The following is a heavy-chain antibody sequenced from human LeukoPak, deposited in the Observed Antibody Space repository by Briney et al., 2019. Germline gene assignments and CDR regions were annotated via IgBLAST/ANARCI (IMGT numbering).Heavy chain of an antibody. D-gene: IGHD5-24*01. Sequence: PSETLSLTCTVSGGSISSGTNYWSWIRQPPGKGLEWIGEINHSGSTNYNPSLKSRVTISVDTSKNQFSLKLSSVTAADTAVYYCARHPSGRMWLQQGGWFDPWGQGTLVTVSS. CDR3: ARHPSGRMWLQQGGWFDP. J-gene: IGHJ5*02. CDR1: GGSISSGTNY. CDR2: INHSGST. V-gene: IGHV4-39*01.